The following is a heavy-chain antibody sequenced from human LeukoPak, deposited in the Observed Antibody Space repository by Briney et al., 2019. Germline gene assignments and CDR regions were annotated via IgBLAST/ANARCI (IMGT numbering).Heavy chain of an antibody. CDR1: GGSISSGDYY. CDR3: AREVPDDYVWDIPL. CDR2: IYYSGST. V-gene: IGHV4-30-4*01. J-gene: IGHJ4*02. Sequence: SQTLSLTCTVSGGSISSGDYYWSWIRQPPGKGLEWIGYIYYSGSTYYNPSLKSRVTISVDTSKNQFSLKLSSVTAADTAVYYCAREVPDDYVWDIPLWGQGTLVTVSS. D-gene: IGHD3-16*01.